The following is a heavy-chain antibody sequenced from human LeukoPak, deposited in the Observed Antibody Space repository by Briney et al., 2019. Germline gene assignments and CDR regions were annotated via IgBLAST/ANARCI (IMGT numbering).Heavy chain of an antibody. CDR3: AREELGFDS. D-gene: IGHD7-27*01. Sequence: SQTLSLTCAISGDSVSSNSAAWTWIRQSPSRGPEWLGRTYYRSKWYNNYAVSVKSRISINPDTSKNQLSLQLDSVTPEDTAIYYCAREELGFDSWGQGTLVTDSS. CDR2: TYYRSKWYN. V-gene: IGHV6-1*01. CDR1: GDSVSSNSAA. J-gene: IGHJ4*02.